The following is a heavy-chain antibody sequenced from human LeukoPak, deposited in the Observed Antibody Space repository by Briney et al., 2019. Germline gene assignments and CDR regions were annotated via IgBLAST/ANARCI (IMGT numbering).Heavy chain of an antibody. Sequence: ASVKVSCKASGYILIRHNMHWVRQAPGQGLEWMGILNTSSGDTSNVQKFQGRITMTRDMSTSTVYMELSSLRSEDTAVYYCARDSVAASNWFDPWGQGTLVTVSS. J-gene: IGHJ5*02. CDR3: ARDSVAASNWFDP. D-gene: IGHD6-25*01. CDR1: GYILIRHN. V-gene: IGHV1-46*01. CDR2: LNTSSGDT.